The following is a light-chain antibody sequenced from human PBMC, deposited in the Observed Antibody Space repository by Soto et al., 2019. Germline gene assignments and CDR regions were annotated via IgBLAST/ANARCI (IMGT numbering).Light chain of an antibody. CDR3: AAWGDSLSGVV. V-gene: IGLV1-47*01. Sequence: QSVLTQPPSASGTPGQRVTISCCGSSSNIGSNYVYWYQQLPGTAPKLLIYRNNQRPSGVPDRFSGSKSGTSASLAISGLRSEDEANYYCAAWGDSLSGVVFGGGTKLTVL. J-gene: IGLJ3*02. CDR2: RNN. CDR1: SSNIGSNY.